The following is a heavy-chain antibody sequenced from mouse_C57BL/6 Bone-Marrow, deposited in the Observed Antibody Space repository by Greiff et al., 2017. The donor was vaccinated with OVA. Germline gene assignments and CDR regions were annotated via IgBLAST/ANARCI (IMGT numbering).Heavy chain of an antibody. CDR1: GYAFSSYW. Sequence: QVHVKQSGAELVKPGASVKISCKASGYAFSSYWMNWVKQRPGKGLEWIGQIYPGDGDTNYNGKFKGKATLTADTSSSTAYMQLSSLTSEDSAVYFCARSSGSSPYWYFDVWGKGTTVTVSS. CDR3: ARSSGSSPYWYFDV. CDR2: IYPGDGDT. V-gene: IGHV1-80*01. J-gene: IGHJ1*03. D-gene: IGHD1-1*01.